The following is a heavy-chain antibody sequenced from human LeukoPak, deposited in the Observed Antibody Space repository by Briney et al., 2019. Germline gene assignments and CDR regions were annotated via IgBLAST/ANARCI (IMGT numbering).Heavy chain of an antibody. J-gene: IGHJ2*01. CDR1: GYSISSGYY. CDR3: ASDYYDSSGYYWYFDL. V-gene: IGHV4-38-2*01. CDR2: IYDSGST. D-gene: IGHD3-22*01. Sequence: PSETLSLTCAVSGYSISSGYYWGWMRQPPGRGLEWIGRIYDSGSTYYNPSLKCRVTISVDTSKTQFSLKLSSVTAADTAVYYCASDYYDSSGYYWYFDLWGRGTLVTVSS.